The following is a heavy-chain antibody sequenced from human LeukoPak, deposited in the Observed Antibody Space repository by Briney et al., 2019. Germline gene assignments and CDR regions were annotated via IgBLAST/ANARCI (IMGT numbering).Heavy chain of an antibody. CDR2: INHSGST. CDR3: ARYSSGWYPLFDY. CDR1: GGSFSGYY. Sequence: SETLSLTCAVYGGSFSGYYWSWIRQPPGKGLEWIGEINHSGSTNCNPSLKSRVTISVDTSKNQFSLKLSSVTAADTAVYYCARYSSGWYPLFDYWGQGTLVTVSS. D-gene: IGHD6-19*01. V-gene: IGHV4-34*01. J-gene: IGHJ4*02.